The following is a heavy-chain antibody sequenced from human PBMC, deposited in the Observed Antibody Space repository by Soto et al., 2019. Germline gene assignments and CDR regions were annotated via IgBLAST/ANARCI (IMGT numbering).Heavy chain of an antibody. CDR2: IRSKANSYAT. D-gene: IGHD3-22*01. J-gene: IGHJ4*02. CDR3: RVVVITGSDY. Sequence: GSLRLSCAASGFTFSGSAMHCVRQASGKGLEWVGRIRSKANSYATAYAASVKGRFTISRDDSKNTAYLQMNSLKTEDTAVYYCRVVVITGSDYWGQGTLVTVSS. CDR1: GFTFSGSA. V-gene: IGHV3-73*01.